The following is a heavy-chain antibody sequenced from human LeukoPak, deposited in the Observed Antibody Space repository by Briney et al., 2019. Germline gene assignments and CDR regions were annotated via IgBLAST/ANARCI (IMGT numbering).Heavy chain of an antibody. V-gene: IGHV3-23*01. CDR1: GFTFSSYA. D-gene: IGHD1-26*01. Sequence: GGSLRLSCAASGFTFSSYAMSWVRQAPGKGLEWVSAIGGSGGSTYYADSVKGRFTISRDNSKNTLYLQMNSLRAEDTAVYYCAKGSGSYGHSSLFDYWGQGTLVTVSS. CDR2: IGGSGGST. CDR3: AKGSGSYGHSSLFDY. J-gene: IGHJ4*02.